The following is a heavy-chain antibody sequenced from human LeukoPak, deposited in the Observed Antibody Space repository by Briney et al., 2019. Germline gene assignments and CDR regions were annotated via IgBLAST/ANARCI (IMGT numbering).Heavy chain of an antibody. CDR3: VYCSSSSCHSPEY. D-gene: IGHD2-2*02. V-gene: IGHV1-58*02. CDR2: IVVGSGYT. J-gene: IGHJ4*02. CDR1: RFTFSSSA. Sequence: ASVRVSYKASRFTFSSSAMQWVRQARGQRLEWIGWIVVGSGYTNYAQKFHERVTITRDMSTSTAYMELSSLRSEDTAVYYCVYCSSSSCHSPEYWGQGTLVTVSS.